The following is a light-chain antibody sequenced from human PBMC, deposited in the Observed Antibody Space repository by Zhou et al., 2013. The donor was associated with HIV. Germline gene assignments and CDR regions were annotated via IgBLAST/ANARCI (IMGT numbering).Light chain of an antibody. V-gene: IGKV3-20*01. J-gene: IGKJ1*01. CDR1: QSVTNNY. CDR3: QQYANSPQT. CDR2: GTS. Sequence: EIVLTQSPGTLSLSPGERATLFCRARQSVTNNYLAWYQQKPGQAPRLLIYGTSSRATDIPDRFSGSGSGTDFTLTVSRLEPEDFAVYYCQQYANSPQTFGQGTKVEIK.